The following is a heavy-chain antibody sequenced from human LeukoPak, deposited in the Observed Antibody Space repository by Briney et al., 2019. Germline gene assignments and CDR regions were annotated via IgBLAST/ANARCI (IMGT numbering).Heavy chain of an antibody. V-gene: IGHV1-18*01. D-gene: IGHD3-22*01. CDR2: ISAYNGNT. CDR3: ARVAPRITMIVVVTPNWFDP. Sequence: ASVKVSCKASGYTFTSYGISWVRQAPGQGFEWMGWISAYNGNTNYAQKLQGRVTMTTDTSTSTAYMELRSLRSDDTAVYYCARVAPRITMIVVVTPNWFDPWGQGTLDTVSS. J-gene: IGHJ5*02. CDR1: GYTFTSYG.